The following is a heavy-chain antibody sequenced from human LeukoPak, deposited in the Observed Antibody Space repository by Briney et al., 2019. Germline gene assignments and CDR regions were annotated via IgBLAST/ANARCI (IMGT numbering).Heavy chain of an antibody. CDR1: GYTFTDYF. CDR3: ARGPRITIFGVVMANDAFDI. V-gene: IGHV1-2*02. Sequence: ASVKVSCKASGYTFTDYFINWVRQAPGQGLEWMGWINPKSGGTVYAQKFQGRVTMTRDTSSSTAYMELSRLRFDDTVVYYCARGPRITIFGVVMANDAFDIWGQGTMVTVSS. J-gene: IGHJ3*02. CDR2: INPKSGGT. D-gene: IGHD3-3*01.